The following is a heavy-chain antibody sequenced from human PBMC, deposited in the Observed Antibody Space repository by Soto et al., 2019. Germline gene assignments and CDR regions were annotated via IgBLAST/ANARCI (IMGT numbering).Heavy chain of an antibody. CDR1: GFTFSSYG. CDR3: ASENGAFDY. V-gene: IGHV3-33*01. D-gene: IGHD2-8*01. J-gene: IGHJ4*02. CDR2: IWYDGSNK. Sequence: QVQLVESGGGVVQPGRSLRLSCAASGFTFSSYGMHWVRQAPGKGLEWVAVIWYDGSNKYYADSVKGRFTISRDNSKNTLYLQMNSLRAEDTAVYYCASENGAFDYWGQGTLVTVSS.